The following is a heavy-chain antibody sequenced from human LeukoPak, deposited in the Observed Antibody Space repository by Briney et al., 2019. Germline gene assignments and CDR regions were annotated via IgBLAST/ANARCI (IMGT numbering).Heavy chain of an antibody. V-gene: IGHV4-34*01. CDR1: GGSISSYY. J-gene: IGHJ4*02. CDR3: ARGVSSSWFFGRVFPHYYFDY. CDR2: INHSGSA. D-gene: IGHD6-13*01. Sequence: SETLSLTCTVSGGSISSYYWSWIRQPPGKGLEWIGEINHSGSANYNPSLKSRVTITVDTSKNQFSLKLSSVTAADTAVYYCARGVSSSWFFGRVFPHYYFDYWGQGTLVTVSS.